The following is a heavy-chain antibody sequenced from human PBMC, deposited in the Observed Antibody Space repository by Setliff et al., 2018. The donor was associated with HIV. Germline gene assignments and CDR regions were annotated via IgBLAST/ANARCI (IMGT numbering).Heavy chain of an antibody. D-gene: IGHD6-19*01. CDR2: ISWNSGTI. J-gene: IGHJ6*03. Sequence: SLKISCAASGFTFDDYAMHWVRQAPGKGLEWVSGISWNSGTIAYAGSVEGRFTVSRDNAKNSLFLLMSSLRTEDTALYYCARDSDVAVGHDYMDVWGKGTTVTVSS. V-gene: IGHV3-9*01. CDR1: GFTFDDYA. CDR3: ARDSDVAVGHDYMDV.